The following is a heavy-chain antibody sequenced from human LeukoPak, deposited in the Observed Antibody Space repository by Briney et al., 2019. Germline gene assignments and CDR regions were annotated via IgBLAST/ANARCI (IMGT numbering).Heavy chain of an antibody. CDR2: IYYSGST. D-gene: IGHD5-18*01. J-gene: IGHJ6*03. Sequence: PSETLSLTCTVSGGPISSYYWSWIRQPPGKGLEYIGYIYYSGSTNYNPSLKSRVTISVDTSKNQFSLKLSSVTAADTAVYYCARTEESGYSYGYFGYYYYMDVWGKGTTVTVSS. CDR3: ARTEESGYSYGYFGYYYYMDV. V-gene: IGHV4-59*01. CDR1: GGPISSYY.